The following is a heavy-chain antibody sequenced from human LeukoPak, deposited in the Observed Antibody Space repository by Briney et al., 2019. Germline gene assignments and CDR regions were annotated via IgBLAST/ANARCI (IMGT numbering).Heavy chain of an antibody. CDR2: INSDGSST. J-gene: IGHJ4*02. D-gene: IGHD2-21*02. Sequence: GGSLRLSCAASGFTFSSYWMHWVRQAPGKGLVWVSRINSDGSSTSYADSVKGRFTISRDNAKNTLYLQMNSLRAEDTAVYYCARDTGYSGGDCPFDYWGQGTLVTVSS. CDR3: ARDTGYSGGDCPFDY. V-gene: IGHV3-74*01. CDR1: GFTFSSYW.